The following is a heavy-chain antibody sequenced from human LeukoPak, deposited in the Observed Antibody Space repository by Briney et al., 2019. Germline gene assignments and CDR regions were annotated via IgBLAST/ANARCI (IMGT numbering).Heavy chain of an antibody. D-gene: IGHD6-13*01. CDR3: AKVGLGYSRGFFFDY. V-gene: IGHV3-74*01. CDR2: INSDGSST. Sequence: PGGSLRLSCAASGFTFSSYWMHWVRQAPGKGLVWVSRINSDGSSTSYADSVKGRFTISRDNSKNTLYLQMNSLRAEDTAVYYCAKVGLGYSRGFFFDYWGQGTLVTVSS. J-gene: IGHJ4*02. CDR1: GFTFSSYW.